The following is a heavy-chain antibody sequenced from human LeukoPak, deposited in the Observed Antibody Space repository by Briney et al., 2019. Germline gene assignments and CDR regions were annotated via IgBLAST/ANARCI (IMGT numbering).Heavy chain of an antibody. CDR3: VQGYSFGPYGMDV. CDR1: GFPFSRYA. J-gene: IGHJ6*02. CDR2: ISDSGGST. V-gene: IGHV3-64D*09. D-gene: IGHD2-15*01. Sequence: GGSLRLSCSASGFPFSRYAMHWVRQAPGKGLEYVSAISDSGGSTYYADSVKGRFTISRDNSKNTLYLQMSSLRAEDTAVYFCVQGYSFGPYGMDVWGQGTTVTVSS.